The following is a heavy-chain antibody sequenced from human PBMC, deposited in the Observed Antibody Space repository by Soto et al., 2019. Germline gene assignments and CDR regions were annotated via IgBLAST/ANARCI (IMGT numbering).Heavy chain of an antibody. Sequence: QVQLQESGPGLVKPSGTLSLTCTVSGASITTRSDAWWSWVRQPPGKGLEWIGEIYHSGSSNYNPSLMSRVTMSVDKSKNQFSLRLSSVTAADTAVYYCAKMVGATLVDYWGQGTLVTVSS. J-gene: IGHJ4*02. CDR1: GASITTRSDAW. V-gene: IGHV4-4*02. D-gene: IGHD1-26*01. CDR3: AKMVGATLVDY. CDR2: IYHSGSS.